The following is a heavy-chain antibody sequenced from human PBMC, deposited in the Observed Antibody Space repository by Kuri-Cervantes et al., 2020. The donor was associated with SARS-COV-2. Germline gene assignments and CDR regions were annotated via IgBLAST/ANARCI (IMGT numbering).Heavy chain of an antibody. CDR3: ARDCSGTDCNVIVYALSD. J-gene: IGHJ4*02. V-gene: IGHV1-8*02. CDR2: MNPNSGNT. D-gene: IGHD2-8*01. Sequence: ASVKVSCKASGYTFTSYDINWVRQATGQGLEWMGWMNPNSGNTGYAQKFQGRVTMTRNTSISTAYMELSSLRSEDTAVYYCARDCSGTDCNVIVYALSDWGQGTLVTVSS. CDR1: GYTFTSYD.